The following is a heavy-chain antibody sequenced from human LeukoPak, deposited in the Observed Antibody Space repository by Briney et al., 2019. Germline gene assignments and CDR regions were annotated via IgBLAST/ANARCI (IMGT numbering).Heavy chain of an antibody. D-gene: IGHD3-9*01. CDR2: INAGNANT. V-gene: IGHV1-3*01. CDR1: GYTFTSYA. J-gene: IGHJ6*02. CDR3: ARDQPPYYDILIGHQTYYYYGMDV. Sequence: ASVKVSCKASGYTFTSYAMHWVRQAPGQRPEWMGWINAGNANTKYSQKFQGRVTITRDTSASTGYMELSSLSSEDTAVYYCARDQPPYYDILIGHQTYYYYGMDVWGQGTTVTVSS.